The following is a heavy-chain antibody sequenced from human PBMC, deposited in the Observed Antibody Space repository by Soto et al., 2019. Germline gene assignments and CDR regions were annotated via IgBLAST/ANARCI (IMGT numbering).Heavy chain of an antibody. CDR3: AKHPRGNSFDA. CDR2: IKSKTDGGTT. J-gene: IGHJ5*02. CDR1: GFSFSNVW. Sequence: EVQLVQSGGGLVEPGGSLRLSCAASGFSFSNVWMYWVRQAPGKGLEWVGRIKSKTDGGTTEYTAPVKGRFTISRDDSKNTLYLELNSLKTEDTAVYYCAKHPRGNSFDAWGQGALVTVSS. V-gene: IGHV3-15*07.